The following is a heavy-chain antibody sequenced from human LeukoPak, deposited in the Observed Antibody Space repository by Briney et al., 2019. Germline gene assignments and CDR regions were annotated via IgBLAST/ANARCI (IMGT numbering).Heavy chain of an antibody. CDR1: DGSFSGYY. D-gene: IGHD2-2*02. CDR3: ARGYDCSSSSCYTLFDL. Sequence: SETLSLTCAVYDGSFSGYYWSWIRQPSGKGLEWIGEISDSGSTNYNPSLKSRFTISVDTSKNQFSLKLSFVTAADTAVYYCARGYDCSSSSCYTLFDLWGQGTLVTVSS. V-gene: IGHV4-34*01. CDR2: ISDSGST. J-gene: IGHJ4*02.